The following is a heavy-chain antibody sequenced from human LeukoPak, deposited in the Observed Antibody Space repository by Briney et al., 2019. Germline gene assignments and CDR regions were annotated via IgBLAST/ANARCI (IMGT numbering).Heavy chain of an antibody. CDR2: IYTSGST. D-gene: IGHD1-26*01. CDR1: GGSISSGSYY. V-gene: IGHV4-61*02. Sequence: SETLSLTCTVSGGSISSGSYYWSWIRQPAGKGLEWIGRIYTSGSTNYNPSLKSRVTISVDTSKNQFSLKLSFVTAADTAVYYCARGGSYPGYWFDPWGQGTLVTVSS. CDR3: ARGGSYPGYWFDP. J-gene: IGHJ5*02.